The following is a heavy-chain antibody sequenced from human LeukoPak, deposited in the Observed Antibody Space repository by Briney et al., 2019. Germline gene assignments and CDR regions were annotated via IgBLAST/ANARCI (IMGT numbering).Heavy chain of an antibody. CDR2: IYSSGST. V-gene: IGHV4-59*10. CDR3: ARGLQLWLK. Sequence: PSETLSLTCAVYGGSFSGYYWSWIRQPAGKGLEWIGRIYSSGSTNYNPSLKSRVTISVDTSKNQFSLKLSSVTAADTAVYYCARGLQLWLKWGQGTLVTVSS. CDR1: GGSFSGYY. D-gene: IGHD5-18*01. J-gene: IGHJ4*02.